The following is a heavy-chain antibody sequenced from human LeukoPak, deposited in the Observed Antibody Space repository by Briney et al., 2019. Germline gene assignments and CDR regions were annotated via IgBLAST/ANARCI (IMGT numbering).Heavy chain of an antibody. D-gene: IGHD6-6*01. CDR1: GFTFSSYG. CDR3: ARAAYASSSDS. CDR2: ISYDGSNK. J-gene: IGHJ4*02. V-gene: IGHV3-30*03. Sequence: GRSLRLSCAASGFTFSSYGMHWVRQAPGKGLEWVAVISYDGSNKYYADSVKGRFTISRDNAKNSLYLQMDSLRAEDTAVYYCARAAYASSSDSWGQGTLVTVSS.